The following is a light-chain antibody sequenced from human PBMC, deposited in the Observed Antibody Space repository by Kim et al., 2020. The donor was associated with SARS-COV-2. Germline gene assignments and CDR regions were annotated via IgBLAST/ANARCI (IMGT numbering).Light chain of an antibody. CDR2: QDN. CDR3: QAWDRTTMV. Sequence: VSPGQPASITCSGDKLGDKYVCWYQQKPGQSPVLVMYQDNKRPSGIPERFSGSNSGNTATLTISGTQATDEADYYCQAWDRTTMVFGGGTQLTVL. CDR1: KLGDKY. V-gene: IGLV3-1*01. J-gene: IGLJ2*01.